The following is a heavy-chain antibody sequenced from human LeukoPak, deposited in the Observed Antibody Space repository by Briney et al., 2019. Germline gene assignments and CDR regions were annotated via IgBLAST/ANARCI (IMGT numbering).Heavy chain of an antibody. Sequence: SETLSLTCAVHGGPFSGYHWNWIRQSPSKGLEWIGEINDRGRTNYNPSLESRVTLSVDTSKKEFSLKLSAVTAADTAVYYCARDPTTVTSLPYYFDFWGQGTLVSVSS. J-gene: IGHJ4*02. D-gene: IGHD4-17*01. CDR3: ARDPTTVTSLPYYFDF. CDR1: GGPFSGYH. V-gene: IGHV4-34*01. CDR2: INDRGRT.